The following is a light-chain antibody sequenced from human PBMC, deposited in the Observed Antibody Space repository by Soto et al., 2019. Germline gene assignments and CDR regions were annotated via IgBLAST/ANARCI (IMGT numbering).Light chain of an antibody. CDR1: SSNIGAGYD. CDR2: GNS. Sequence: QSVLTQPPSVSGAPGQRVTISCTGSSSNIGAGYDVHWYQQLPGTAPKLLIYGNSNRPSGVPDRFSGSKSGTSASLAITGLQDEDEADYYCQSYDSSLSGSEVVFGGGTKLTVL. J-gene: IGLJ2*01. V-gene: IGLV1-40*01. CDR3: QSYDSSLSGSEVV.